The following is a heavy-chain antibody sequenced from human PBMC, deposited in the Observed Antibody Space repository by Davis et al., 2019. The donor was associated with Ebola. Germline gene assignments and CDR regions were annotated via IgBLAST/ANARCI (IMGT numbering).Heavy chain of an antibody. CDR2: ISSIGSTI. V-gene: IGHV3-48*04. CDR3: ARDLPHPRYYYYGMDV. J-gene: IGHJ6*02. CDR1: GFTFSSYS. Sequence: PGESLRLSCPASGFTFSSYSMNWVRQAQGKGLEWVSYISSIGSTIYYADSVKGRFTISRENAKNSLYLQMNSLRAEDTAVYYCARDLPHPRYYYYGMDVWGRGTTLTVSS.